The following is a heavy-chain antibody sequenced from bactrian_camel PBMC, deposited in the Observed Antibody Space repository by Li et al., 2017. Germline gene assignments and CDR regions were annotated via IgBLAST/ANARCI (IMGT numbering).Heavy chain of an antibody. D-gene: IGHD2*01. CDR3: AARGPYCYTKLSVRDFTY. V-gene: IGHV3S1*01. Sequence: HVQLVESGGGSVQAGGSLTLSCAAGRYTYKRNCMGWFRQRPGKDREGVAVLWIGGATTINSDNTPHYRDDSVKGRFTISQDNAKNTVYLQMNSLKPEDTAMYYCAARGPYCYTKLSVRDFTYWGQGTQVTVS. CDR2: LWIGGATT. CDR1: RYTYKRNC. J-gene: IGHJ6*01.